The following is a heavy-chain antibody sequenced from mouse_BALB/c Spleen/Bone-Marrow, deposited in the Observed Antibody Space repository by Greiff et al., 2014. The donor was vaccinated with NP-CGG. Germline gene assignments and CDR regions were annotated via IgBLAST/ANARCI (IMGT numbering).Heavy chain of an antibody. D-gene: IGHD2-1*01. V-gene: IGHV1S130*01. CDR1: GYTFTSSW. CDR3: AREKIYGNYVWYFDV. J-gene: IGHJ1*01. CDR2: IHPNSGNT. Sequence: VQLQQSGSVLVRPGASVKLSCKASGYTFTSSWMHWAKQRPGQGLEWIGEIHPNSGNTNYNEKFKGKATLTVDTSSSTAYVDLSSLTSEDSAVYYCAREKIYGNYVWYFDVWGAGTTVTVSS.